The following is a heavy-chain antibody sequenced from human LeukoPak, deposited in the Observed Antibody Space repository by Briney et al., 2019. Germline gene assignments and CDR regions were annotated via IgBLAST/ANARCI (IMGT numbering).Heavy chain of an antibody. CDR3: TRGVRGFSGSDSIVDYFDY. CDR1: GGSFSGYY. J-gene: IGHJ4*02. CDR2: FSFSGSS. D-gene: IGHD5-12*01. Sequence: SETLSLTCAVYGGSFSGYYWSWIRQPPGKGLEWIGHFSFSGSSKYNPSLKSRVTLSFDMSRKELSLTMTSVTAADTAVYFCTRGVRGFSGSDSIVDYFDYWGQGTLVTVFS. V-gene: IGHV4-34*11.